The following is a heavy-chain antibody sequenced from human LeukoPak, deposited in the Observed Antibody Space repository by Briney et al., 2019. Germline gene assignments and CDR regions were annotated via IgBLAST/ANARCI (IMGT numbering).Heavy chain of an antibody. CDR3: ARAGVLRFLEWLSPDAFDI. CDR1: GYTFTSYG. CDR2: ISAYNGNT. J-gene: IGHJ3*02. V-gene: IGHV1-18*01. Sequence: ASVKVSCKASGYTFTSYGISWVRQAPGQGLEWMGWISAYNGNTNYAQKLQGRVTMTTDTSTSTAYMELRSLRSDDTAVYYCARAGVLRFLEWLSPDAFDIWGQGTMVTVSS. D-gene: IGHD3-3*01.